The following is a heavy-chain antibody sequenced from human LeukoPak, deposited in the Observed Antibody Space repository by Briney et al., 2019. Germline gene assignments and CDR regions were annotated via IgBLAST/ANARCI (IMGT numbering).Heavy chain of an antibody. J-gene: IGHJ6*02. CDR2: IYHSGST. D-gene: IGHD3-22*01. V-gene: IGHV4-4*02. Sequence: PSGTLSLTCAVSGGSISSSNWWSWVRQPPGKGLEWIGEIYHSGSTNYNPSLKSRVTISVDKSKNQFSLKLSSVTAADTAVYYCARVESYYDTSGYYYYGMDVWGQGTTVTVSS. CDR3: ARVESYYDTSGYYYYGMDV. CDR1: GGSISSSNW.